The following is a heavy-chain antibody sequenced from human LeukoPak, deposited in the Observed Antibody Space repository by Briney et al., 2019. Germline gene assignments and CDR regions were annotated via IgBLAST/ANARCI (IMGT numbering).Heavy chain of an antibody. CDR1: GFTVSSNY. V-gene: IGHV3-53*05. D-gene: IGHD6-19*01. CDR3: ASGGTPGYSTGWIGY. CDR2: LYGGGST. J-gene: IGHJ4*02. Sequence: GGSLRLSCAASGFTVSSNYMSWVRQAPGKGLEWVSVLYGGGSTYYADSVKGRFTISRDNSKNTLYLQMNSLRGEDTAVYYCASGGTPGYSTGWIGYWGQGTLVTVSS.